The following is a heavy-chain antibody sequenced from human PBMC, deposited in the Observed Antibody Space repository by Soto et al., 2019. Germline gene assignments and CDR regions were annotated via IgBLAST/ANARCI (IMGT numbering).Heavy chain of an antibody. CDR2: ISAYNGNT. Sequence: ASVKVSCKASGYTFTSYGISWVRQAPGQGLEWMGWISAYNGNTNYAQKLQGRVTMTTDTSTSTAYMELRSLRSDDTAVYYCARGLREWLFPLRVDYYYGMDVWGQGTTVTVSS. D-gene: IGHD3-3*01. CDR1: GYTFTSYG. CDR3: ARGLREWLFPLRVDYYYGMDV. V-gene: IGHV1-18*04. J-gene: IGHJ6*02.